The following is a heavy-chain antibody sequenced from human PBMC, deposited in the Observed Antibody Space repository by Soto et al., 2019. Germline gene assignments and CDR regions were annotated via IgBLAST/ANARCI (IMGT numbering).Heavy chain of an antibody. CDR1: AYTFTSYD. J-gene: IGHJ5*02. Sequence: SGKVCCKSSAYTFTSYDMHWVRQAPGQGLEWMGWINPNSGGTNYAQKFQGRVTMTRDTSISTAYMELSRLRSDETAVYYCARGGRQQLDLHPERQDWFDPWGQGTLVTVSS. CDR3: ARGGRQQLDLHPERQDWFDP. D-gene: IGHD6-13*01. V-gene: IGHV1-2*02. CDR2: INPNSGGT.